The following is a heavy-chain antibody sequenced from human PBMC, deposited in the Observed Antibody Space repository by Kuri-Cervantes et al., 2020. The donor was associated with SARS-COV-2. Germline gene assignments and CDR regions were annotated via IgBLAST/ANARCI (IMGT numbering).Heavy chain of an antibody. V-gene: IGHV1-69*04. D-gene: IGHD2-2*01. Sequence: SVKVSCKASGVTFSNYAISWVRQAPGQGLEWMGRIIPILDKANYAQKFQGRVTMTRDTSTSTVYMELSSLRSEDTAVYYCARGRRVVRPAYNWFDPWGQGILVTVSS. CDR3: ARGRRVVRPAYNWFDP. J-gene: IGHJ5*02. CDR1: GVTFSNYA. CDR2: IIPILDKA.